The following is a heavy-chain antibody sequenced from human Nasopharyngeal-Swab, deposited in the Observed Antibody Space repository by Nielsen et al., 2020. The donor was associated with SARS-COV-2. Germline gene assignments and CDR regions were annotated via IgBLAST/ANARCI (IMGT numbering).Heavy chain of an antibody. CDR2: IIPMFGTA. CDR1: GDTFSSSA. CDR3: ARAHPRSCTDGVCFRSQVYNWFDP. Sequence: SVKVSCKASGDTFSSSAITWVRQAPGQGLEWMRGIIPMFGTADYAQKFQGRVTITADRSTSTAYMEMNSLRSEDTAVYYCARAHPRSCTDGVCFRSQVYNWFDPWGQGTLVTVSS. J-gene: IGHJ5*02. V-gene: IGHV1-69*06. D-gene: IGHD2-8*01.